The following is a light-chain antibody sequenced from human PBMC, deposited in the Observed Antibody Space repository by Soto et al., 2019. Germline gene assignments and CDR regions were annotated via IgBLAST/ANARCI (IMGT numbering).Light chain of an antibody. J-gene: IGKJ1*01. CDR1: QSVSSSY. V-gene: IGKV3-20*01. CDR3: QQYGSSPTWT. CDR2: GAS. Sequence: EIVLTQSPGTLSLSPGEGATLSCRASQSVSSSYLAWYQQKPGQAPRLLIYGASSRATGIPDRFSGSGSGTDFTLTISGLEPEDSAVYYCQQYGSSPTWTFGQGTKVDIK.